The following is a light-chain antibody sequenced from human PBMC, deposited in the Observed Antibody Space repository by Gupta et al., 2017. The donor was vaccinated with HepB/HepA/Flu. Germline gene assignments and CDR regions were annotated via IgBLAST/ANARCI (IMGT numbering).Light chain of an antibody. V-gene: IGKV3-20*01. CDR3: HQYGGSPRT. J-gene: IGKJ1*01. Sequence: EVVLTQSPGTLSLSPGERVTLSCRASQSVVNNYLAWYQQRPGQPPRLLIYGASFRATGIPDRFSGSGSGAXFTLTIXRLEPEDFAVYYCHQYGGSPRTFGXGTKVEI. CDR2: GAS. CDR1: QSVVNNY.